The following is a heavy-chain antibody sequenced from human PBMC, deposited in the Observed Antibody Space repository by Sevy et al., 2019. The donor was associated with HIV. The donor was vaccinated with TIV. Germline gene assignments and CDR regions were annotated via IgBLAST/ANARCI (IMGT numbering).Heavy chain of an antibody. Sequence: GGSLRLSCAASGFIFSDFYMSWVRQAPGKGLEWISYISSRGSTIYYADSVKGRFTISRDNAKNSLYLQMNSLTAEDTVVYYCARDHVVVEPLANYGMDVWGQGTTVTVSS. CDR3: ARDHVVVEPLANYGMDV. J-gene: IGHJ6*02. CDR1: GFIFSDFY. V-gene: IGHV3-11*01. CDR2: ISSRGSTI. D-gene: IGHD2-2*01.